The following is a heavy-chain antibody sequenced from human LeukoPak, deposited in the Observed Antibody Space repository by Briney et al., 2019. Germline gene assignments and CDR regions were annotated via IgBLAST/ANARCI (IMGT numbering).Heavy chain of an antibody. Sequence: GGSLRLSCAASGFTFGSYSMNWVRQAPGKGLEWVSTISSGSSHKFYADSLKGRFTISRDNAKNSVYLEVNSLRAEDTAVYYCARSSIQLWVRSWFALWGQGTLVTVSS. D-gene: IGHD5-18*01. CDR2: ISSGSSHK. J-gene: IGHJ5*02. V-gene: IGHV3-21*01. CDR3: ARSSIQLWVRSWFAL. CDR1: GFTFGSYS.